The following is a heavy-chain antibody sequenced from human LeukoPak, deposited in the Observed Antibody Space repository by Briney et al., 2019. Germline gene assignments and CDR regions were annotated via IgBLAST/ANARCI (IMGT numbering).Heavy chain of an antibody. CDR3: ARVPREIASI. CDR1: GYTFTDHD. J-gene: IGHJ3*02. Sequence: ASVKVSCKTSGYTFTDHDMHWVRQAPGQGLEWVGRISTSSGGTTYSQNFQGRVTMTTDTSISTAYMELSSLRSEDTAVYYCARVPREIASIWGQGTMVTVSS. V-gene: IGHV1-2*06. CDR2: ISTSSGGT. D-gene: IGHD3-16*02.